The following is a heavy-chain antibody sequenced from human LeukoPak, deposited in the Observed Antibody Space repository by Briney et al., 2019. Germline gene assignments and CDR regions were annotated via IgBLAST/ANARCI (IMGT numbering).Heavy chain of an antibody. V-gene: IGHV4-39*01. CDR3: ARRGYYDSSAYFKY. Sequence: SETLSLTCTVSGGSISGSSYYWGWIRQPPGKGLEWIGSIYYSGSTYYNPSLKSRVTISVDTSKNQFSLKLSSVTAADTAVYYCARRGYYDSSAYFKYWGQGTLVTVSS. CDR1: GGSISGSSYY. D-gene: IGHD3-22*01. J-gene: IGHJ4*02. CDR2: IYYSGST.